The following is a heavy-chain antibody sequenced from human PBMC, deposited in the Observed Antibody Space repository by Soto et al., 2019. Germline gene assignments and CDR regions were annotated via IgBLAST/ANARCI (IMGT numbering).Heavy chain of an antibody. Sequence: SETLSLTCSVYGGSIGGYTWTWIRQAPGKGLEWIGEINHSGGTNYNSSLKSRVIISVDTTKNQFSLIVYSVTAADTAVYYCASLGGAGFGEPYYYYGMDVWGQGTTVTVSS. D-gene: IGHD3-10*01. V-gene: IGHV4-34*01. CDR1: GGSIGGYT. CDR3: ASLGGAGFGEPYYYYGMDV. CDR2: INHSGGT. J-gene: IGHJ6*02.